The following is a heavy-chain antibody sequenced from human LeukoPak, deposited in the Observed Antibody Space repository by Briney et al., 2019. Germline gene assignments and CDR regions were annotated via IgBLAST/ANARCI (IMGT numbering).Heavy chain of an antibody. V-gene: IGHV4-39*01. CDR1: GGSISSSRYY. Sequence: SETPSLTCTVSGGSISSSRYYWGWIRQPPGKGLEWIGSIYYSGSTYYNPSLKSRVTISVDTSKNQFSLKLSSVTAADTAVYYCARHKDYYYSYMDVWGKGTTVTISS. J-gene: IGHJ6*03. CDR3: ARHKDYYYSYMDV. CDR2: IYYSGST.